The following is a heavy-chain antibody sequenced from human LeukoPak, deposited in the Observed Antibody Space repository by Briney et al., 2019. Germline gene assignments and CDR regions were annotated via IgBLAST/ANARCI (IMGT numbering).Heavy chain of an antibody. CDR2: ISSRSSDT. CDR3: ARGSGSYSGGMDV. D-gene: IGHD3-10*01. CDR1: GFTFSRYS. Sequence: QPGGSLRLSCAASGFTFSRYSMNWVRQAPGKGLEGGSHISSRSSDTYYADSVKGRFTISRDKATNSLYLQMNSLRAEDTAVYYCARGSGSYSGGMDVWGQGTTVTVSS. V-gene: IGHV3-48*01. J-gene: IGHJ6*02.